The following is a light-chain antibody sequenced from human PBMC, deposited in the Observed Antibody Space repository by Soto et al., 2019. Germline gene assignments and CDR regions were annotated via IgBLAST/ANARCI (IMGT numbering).Light chain of an antibody. J-gene: IGKJ1*01. V-gene: IGKV1-5*01. CDR3: QQYNSYSPT. CDR1: QSISSW. Sequence: DIQMTQSPSTLSASVGDRVTSTCRASQSISSWLAWYQQKPGKAPKLLVYDASSLESGVPSRFSGSGSGTEFTLTISSLQPDDFATYYCQQYNSYSPTFGQGTKVEIQ. CDR2: DAS.